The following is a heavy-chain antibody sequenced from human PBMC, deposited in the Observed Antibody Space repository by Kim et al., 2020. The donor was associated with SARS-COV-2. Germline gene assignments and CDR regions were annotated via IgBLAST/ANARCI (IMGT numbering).Heavy chain of an antibody. D-gene: IGHD3-9*01. CDR3: ARILTGAGATFDS. J-gene: IGHJ4*02. V-gene: IGHV4-59*01. Sequence: NPPLQSRVTISIDTSKNQFSLNLNSVTAADTAFYYCARILTGAGATFDSWGQGTLVTVSS.